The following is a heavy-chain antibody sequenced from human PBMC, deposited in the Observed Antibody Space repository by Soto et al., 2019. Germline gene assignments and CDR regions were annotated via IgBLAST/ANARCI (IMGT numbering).Heavy chain of an antibody. J-gene: IGHJ4*02. V-gene: IGHV3-30-3*01. Sequence: QVQLVESGGGVVQPGRSLRLSCAASGFTFSSYAMHWVRRAPGKGLEWMALMSYDGSNKYYADSVKGRFTISRDNSKNTLYLQMNSLRREDTALYYCARDGGAYWGQGTLVIVSS. CDR3: ARDGGAY. CDR2: MSYDGSNK. D-gene: IGHD3-16*01. CDR1: GFTFSSYA.